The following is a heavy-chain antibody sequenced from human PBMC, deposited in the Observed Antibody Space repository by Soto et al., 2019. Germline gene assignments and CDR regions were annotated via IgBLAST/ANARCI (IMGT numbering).Heavy chain of an antibody. CDR1: GFTFSDST. V-gene: IGHV3-73*02. CDR2: IRGKSNSYAT. Sequence: EVQLVESGGGLVQPGGSLKLSCAASGFTFSDSTMHWVRQASGKGLEWVGRIRGKSNSYATAYAASVKGRITISREDSKNTAYLQMISLKGEDTAVYYCTCYYGSGSYCYWGQGTLVTVSS. D-gene: IGHD3-10*01. CDR3: TCYYGSGSYCY. J-gene: IGHJ4*02.